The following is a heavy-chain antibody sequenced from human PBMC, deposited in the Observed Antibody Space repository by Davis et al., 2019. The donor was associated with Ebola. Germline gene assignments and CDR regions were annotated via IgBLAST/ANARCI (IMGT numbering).Heavy chain of an antibody. D-gene: IGHD5-18*01. Sequence: GEPLKISCAASGFTFSSYGMHWVRQAPGKGLEWVAVIWYDGSNKYYADSVKGRFTISRDNSKNTLYLQMNSLRAEDTAVYYCARDRGYSYGYNWFDPWGQGTLVTVSS. V-gene: IGHV3-33*01. CDR3: ARDRGYSYGYNWFDP. CDR2: IWYDGSNK. J-gene: IGHJ5*02. CDR1: GFTFSSYG.